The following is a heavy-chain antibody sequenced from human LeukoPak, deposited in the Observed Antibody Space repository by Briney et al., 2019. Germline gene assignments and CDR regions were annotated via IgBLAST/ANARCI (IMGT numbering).Heavy chain of an antibody. CDR3: ATGWATGSSWSFDY. CDR2: FDPEDGET. Sequence: ASVKVSCKVSGYTLTELSMHWVRQAPGKGLEWMGGFDPEDGETIYAQKFQGRVTMTEDTSTDTAYMELSSLRSGDTAVYYCATGWATGSSWSFDYWGQGTLVTVSS. J-gene: IGHJ4*02. CDR1: GYTLTELS. V-gene: IGHV1-24*01. D-gene: IGHD6-13*01.